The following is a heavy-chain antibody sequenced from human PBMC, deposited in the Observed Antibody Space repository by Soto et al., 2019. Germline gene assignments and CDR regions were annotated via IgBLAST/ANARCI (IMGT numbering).Heavy chain of an antibody. Sequence: SETLSLTCTVSGGSISSYYWSWIRQPPGKGLEWIGYIYYSGSTNYNPSLKSRVTISVDTSKNQFSLKLSSVTAADTAVYYCARIRLGLQYANWFDPWGQGTLVTVSS. CDR1: GGSISSYY. CDR2: IYYSGST. J-gene: IGHJ5*02. D-gene: IGHD4-4*01. CDR3: ARIRLGLQYANWFDP. V-gene: IGHV4-59*01.